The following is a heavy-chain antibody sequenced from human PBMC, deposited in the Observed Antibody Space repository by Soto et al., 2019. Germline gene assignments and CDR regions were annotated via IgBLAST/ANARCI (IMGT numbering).Heavy chain of an antibody. Sequence: SLTCTVSGGSISSGGYYWSWIRQHPGKGLEWIGYIYYSGSTYYNPSLKSRVTISVDTSKNQFSLKLSSVTAADTAVYYCARDGTTGTTFAFDIWGQGTMVTVSS. D-gene: IGHD1-1*01. V-gene: IGHV4-31*03. CDR3: ARDGTTGTTFAFDI. J-gene: IGHJ3*02. CDR1: GGSISSGGYY. CDR2: IYYSGST.